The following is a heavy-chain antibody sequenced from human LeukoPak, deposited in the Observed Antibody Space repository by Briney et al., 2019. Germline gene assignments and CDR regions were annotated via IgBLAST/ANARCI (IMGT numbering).Heavy chain of an antibody. CDR1: GFTFSGSP. CDR3: TRLPGDANYYFDH. Sequence: GGSQRLSCAASGFTFSGSPMHWVRQASGKGLEWVGRIRSKANNYATAYAASVKGRFTISRDDSKNTAYLQMNSLKTEDTAVYYCTRLPGDANYYFDHWGQGTLVTVSS. D-gene: IGHD7-27*01. V-gene: IGHV3-73*01. J-gene: IGHJ4*02. CDR2: IRSKANNYAT.